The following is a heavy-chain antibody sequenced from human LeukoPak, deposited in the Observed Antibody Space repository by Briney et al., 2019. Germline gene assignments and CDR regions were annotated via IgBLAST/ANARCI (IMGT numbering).Heavy chain of an antibody. D-gene: IGHD6-19*01. CDR2: IYPGDSDT. CDR3: ARSAVAHRLVRGVAKQWLNPVTFDY. V-gene: IGHV5-51*01. J-gene: IGHJ4*02. Sequence: GESLKISCKGSGYSFTSYWIGWVRQMPGKGLEWMGIIYPGDSDTRYSPSFQGQVTISADKSISTAYLQWSSLKASDTAMYYCARSAVAHRLVRGVAKQWLNPVTFDYWGQGTLVTVSS. CDR1: GYSFTSYW.